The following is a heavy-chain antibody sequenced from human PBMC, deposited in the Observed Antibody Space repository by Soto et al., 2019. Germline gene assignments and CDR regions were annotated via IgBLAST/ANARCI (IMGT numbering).Heavy chain of an antibody. V-gene: IGHV3-30-3*01. CDR3: ARDFAVAGPPDY. D-gene: IGHD6-19*01. J-gene: IGHJ4*02. CDR1: GFTFSSYA. CDR2: ISYDGSNK. Sequence: PGGSLRLSCAASGFTFSSYAMHWVRQAPGKGLEWVAVISYDGSNKYYADSVKGRFTISRDNSKNTLYLQMNSLRAEDTAVYYCARDFAVAGPPDYWGQGTLVTVSS.